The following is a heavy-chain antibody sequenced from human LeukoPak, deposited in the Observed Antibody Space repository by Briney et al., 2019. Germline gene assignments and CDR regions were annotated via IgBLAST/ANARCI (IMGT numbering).Heavy chain of an antibody. CDR3: ARDEFSYYDFWSGYYTPYYYYGMDV. V-gene: IGHV3-74*01. J-gene: IGHJ6*02. Sequence: GGSLRLSCAAPGFTFSSYRMHWVRQAPGKGLVWVSRINSDGSSTSYADSVKGRFTISRDNAKNTLYLQMNSLRAEDTAVYYCARDEFSYYDFWSGYYTPYYYYGMDVWGQGTTVTVSS. CDR1: GFTFSSYR. D-gene: IGHD3-3*01. CDR2: INSDGSST.